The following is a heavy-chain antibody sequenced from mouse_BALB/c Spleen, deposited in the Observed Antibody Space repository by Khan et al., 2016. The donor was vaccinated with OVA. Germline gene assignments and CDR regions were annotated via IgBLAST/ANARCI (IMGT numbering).Heavy chain of an antibody. CDR1: GDSITSGY. CDR3: ARSTDRYAFAY. D-gene: IGHD2-14*01. J-gene: IGHJ3*01. CDR2: MIYTGYT. Sequence: EVKLLESGPSLVKPSQTLSLTCSVTGDSITSGYWSWIRKFPGNKLEYMGYMIYTGYTDYNPSLKSRLAITRHTSKNQYYLQLNSVTEDTATYYCARSTDRYAFAYWGQGTLVTVSA. V-gene: IGHV3-8*02.